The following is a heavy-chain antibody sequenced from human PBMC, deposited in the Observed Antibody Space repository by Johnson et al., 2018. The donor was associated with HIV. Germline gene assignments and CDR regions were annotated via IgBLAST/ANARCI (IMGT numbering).Heavy chain of an antibody. CDR1: GFTFSNAW. V-gene: IGHV3-15*01. J-gene: IGHJ3*02. D-gene: IGHD1-26*01. CDR2: IKSKTAGGTT. CDR3: TPDRGKWELGFSAFDI. Sequence: VLLVESGGGLVKPGGSLRLSCAASGFTFSNAWMSWVRQAPGKGLEWVGRIKSKTAGGTTDYAAPVKGRFTITRDDSKNTLSLQMNGLKNEDTAVDYCTPDRGKWELGFSAFDIWGQGTLGTVSS.